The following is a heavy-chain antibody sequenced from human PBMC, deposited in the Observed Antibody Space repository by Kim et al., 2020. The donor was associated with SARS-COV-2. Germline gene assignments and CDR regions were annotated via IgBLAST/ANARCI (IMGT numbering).Heavy chain of an antibody. J-gene: IGHJ6*01. V-gene: IGHV3-53*04. Sequence: GGSLRLSCAASGFTVSSNYMSWARQAPGNWLDWALATYTGGTSYYADCVKGRITISRHNPKTTRYLQIHILKVLNTLVYYCANDVPASFYYSGM. CDR2: TYTGGTS. D-gene: IGHD3-16*01. CDR1: GFTVSSNY. CDR3: ANDVPASFYYSGM.